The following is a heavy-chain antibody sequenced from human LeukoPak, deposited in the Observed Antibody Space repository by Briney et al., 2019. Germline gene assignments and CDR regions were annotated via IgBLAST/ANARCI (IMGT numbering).Heavy chain of an antibody. Sequence: GGSLRLSCATSGFTFSSNGMHWVRQAPGKGLVWVSGVNINGSSVAYADSVKGRFTISRDNAKNTLYLQMNRLRAEDTAVYFCASGVQGTSWIVHWGRGTLVTVS. CDR3: ASGVQGTSWIVH. CDR1: GFTFSSNG. CDR2: VNINGSSV. J-gene: IGHJ4*02. V-gene: IGHV3-74*01. D-gene: IGHD2-15*01.